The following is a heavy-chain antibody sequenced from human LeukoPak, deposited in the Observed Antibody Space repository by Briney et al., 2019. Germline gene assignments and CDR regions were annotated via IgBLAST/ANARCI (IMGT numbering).Heavy chain of an antibody. CDR1: GFTFSSYS. J-gene: IGHJ3*02. V-gene: IGHV3-21*01. CDR3: ARSSDRAFDI. CDR2: ISSSSSYI. Sequence: PGGSLRLSCAASGFTFSSYSMDWVRQAPGKGLEWVSSISSSSSYIYYADSVKGRFTISRDNAKNSLYLQMNSLRAEDTAVYYCARSSDRAFDIWSQGTMVTVSS. D-gene: IGHD6-19*01.